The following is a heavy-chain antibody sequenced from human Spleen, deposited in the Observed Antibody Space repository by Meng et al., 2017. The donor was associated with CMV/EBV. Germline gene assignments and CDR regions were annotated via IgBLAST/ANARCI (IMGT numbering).Heavy chain of an antibody. D-gene: IGHD3-16*01. J-gene: IGHJ4*02. V-gene: IGHV4-59*01. CDR2: IYYSVTT. CDR3: ARGLRDHDYTTFNY. Sequence: ESLKISCAASGFTFDDYGMSWVRQAPGKGLEWIGYIYYSVTTNYNPSLKSRVTISADTSKNQFSLRLSSVTAADTALYYCARGLRDHDYTTFNYWGQGKLVTVSS. CDR1: GFTFDDYG.